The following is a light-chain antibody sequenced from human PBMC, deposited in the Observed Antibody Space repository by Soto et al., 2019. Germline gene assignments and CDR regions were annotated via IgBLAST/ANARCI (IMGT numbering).Light chain of an antibody. CDR2: SAS. J-gene: IGKJ1*01. CDR1: QSISDT. Sequence: EIVMTQSPATLSVSPGERATLSCRASQSISDTLAWYQQKPGQAPRLLIYSASRRATGFPARFSGSVYGTAGTINISSLQSEDGEVYYGQQYNYWPWTFGQGTKVDIK. V-gene: IGKV3-15*01. CDR3: QQYNYWPWT.